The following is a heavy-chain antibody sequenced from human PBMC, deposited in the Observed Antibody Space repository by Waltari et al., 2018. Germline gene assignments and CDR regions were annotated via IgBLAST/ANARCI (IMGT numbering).Heavy chain of an antibody. CDR3: ARGVDCGGDCFPGWFDP. CDR1: GYTFTSYY. Sequence: QVQLVQSGAEVKKPGASVKVSCKASGYTFTSYYMHWVRQAPGQGLEWMGIINPRGGSTSYAQKCQGRVTMTRDTSTSTVYMELSSLRSEDTAVYYCARGVDCGGDCFPGWFDPWGQGTLVTVSS. V-gene: IGHV1-46*01. D-gene: IGHD2-21*02. J-gene: IGHJ5*02. CDR2: INPRGGST.